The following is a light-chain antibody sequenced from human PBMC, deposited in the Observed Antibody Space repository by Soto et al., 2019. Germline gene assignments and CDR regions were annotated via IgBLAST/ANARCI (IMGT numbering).Light chain of an antibody. CDR3: QQYGSSQIT. CDR2: GAS. Sequence: DIQMTQSPSTLSGSVGDRVTITCRASQTIISWLAWYQQKPGKAPKLLIYGASSRATGIPDRFSGSGSGTDFTLTISRLEPEDFAVYYCQQYGSSQITFGQGTRLEIK. J-gene: IGKJ5*01. V-gene: IGKV1-5*01. CDR1: QTIISW.